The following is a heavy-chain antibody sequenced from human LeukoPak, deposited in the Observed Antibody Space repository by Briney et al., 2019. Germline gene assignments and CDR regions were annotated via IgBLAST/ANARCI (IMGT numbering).Heavy chain of an antibody. V-gene: IGHV2-5*01. J-gene: IGHJ4*02. D-gene: IGHD3-22*01. Sequence: SGPTLVKPTQTLTLTCTFSGFSLSTSGVGVGWIRQPPGKALEWLALIYWNDDKRYSPSLKSRLTITKDTSKNQVVLTMTNMDPVDTATYYCAHINDYYDSSAFDYWGQGTLVTVSS. CDR1: GFSLSTSGVG. CDR2: IYWNDDK. CDR3: AHINDYYDSSAFDY.